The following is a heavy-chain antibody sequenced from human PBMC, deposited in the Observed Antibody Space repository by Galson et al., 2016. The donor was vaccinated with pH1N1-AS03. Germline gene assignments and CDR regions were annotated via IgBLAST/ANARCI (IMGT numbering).Heavy chain of an antibody. V-gene: IGHV3-43D*04. J-gene: IGHJ4*02. CDR3: GRGDTTWTRSIDY. CDR1: GFTFDDYA. CDR2: INWDGSKT. Sequence: SLRLSCAASGFTFDDYAIHWVRQAPGKGLEWVSLINWDGSKTYLADSVKGRFTISRDNSRNSLYLQMNSLRAEDTALYYCGRGDTTWTRSIDYWGQGTLVTVSS. D-gene: IGHD1-1*01.